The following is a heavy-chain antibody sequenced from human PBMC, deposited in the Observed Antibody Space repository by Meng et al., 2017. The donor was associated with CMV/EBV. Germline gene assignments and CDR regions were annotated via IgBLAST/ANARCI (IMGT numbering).Heavy chain of an antibody. CDR1: GYTFIDYG. J-gene: IGHJ5*02. Sequence: ASVKVSCKASGYTFIDYGISWVRQAPGQGLEWTGWISAYNGNTNYAQKFQGRVTMTTDTSTSTAYMELRSLRSDDTAIYYCARDRAPIRSGWYGCWFDPWGQGTLVTVSS. CDR3: ARDRAPIRSGWYGCWFDP. D-gene: IGHD6-19*01. CDR2: ISAYNGNT. V-gene: IGHV1-18*01.